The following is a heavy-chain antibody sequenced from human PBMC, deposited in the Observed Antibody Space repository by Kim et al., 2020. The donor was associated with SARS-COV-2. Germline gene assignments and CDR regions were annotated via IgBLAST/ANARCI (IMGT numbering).Heavy chain of an antibody. Sequence: SETLSLTCTVSGGSISSYYWSWIRQPPGKGLEWIGYIYYSGSTNYNPSLKSRVTISVDTSKNQFSLKLSSVTAADTAVYYCARGVSSGWYSDYYYYYGMDVWGQGTTVTVSS. CDR3: ARGVSSGWYSDYYYYYGMDV. J-gene: IGHJ6*02. D-gene: IGHD6-19*01. CDR2: IYYSGST. V-gene: IGHV4-59*13. CDR1: GGSISSYY.